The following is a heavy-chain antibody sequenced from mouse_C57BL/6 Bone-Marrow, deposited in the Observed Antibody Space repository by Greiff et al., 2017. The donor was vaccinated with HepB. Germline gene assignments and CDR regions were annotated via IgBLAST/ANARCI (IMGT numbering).Heavy chain of an antibody. CDR3: ARTYSLYYFDY. CDR2: INPNNGGT. V-gene: IGHV1-26*01. D-gene: IGHD2-10*01. Sequence: VQLQQSGPELVKPGASVKISCKASGYTFTDYYMNWVKQSHGKSLEWIGDINPNNGGTSYNQKFKGKATLTVDKSSSTAYMELRSLTSEDSAVYYCARTYSLYYFDYWGQGTTLTVSS. CDR1: GYTFTDYY. J-gene: IGHJ2*01.